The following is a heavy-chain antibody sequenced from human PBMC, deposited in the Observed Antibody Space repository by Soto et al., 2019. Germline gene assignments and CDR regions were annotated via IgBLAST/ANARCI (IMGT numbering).Heavy chain of an antibody. V-gene: IGHV4-31*03. CDR2: IYYSGST. CDR3: ASSNYGGNSGYDLGYFDY. J-gene: IGHJ4*02. CDR1: GGSISSGGYY. Sequence: SETLSLTCTVSGGSISSGGYYWSWIRQHPGKGLEWIGYIYYSGSTYYNPYLKSRVTISVDTSKNQFSLKLSSVTAADTAGYYCASSNYGGNSGYDLGYFDYWGQGTLVTVSS. D-gene: IGHD5-12*01.